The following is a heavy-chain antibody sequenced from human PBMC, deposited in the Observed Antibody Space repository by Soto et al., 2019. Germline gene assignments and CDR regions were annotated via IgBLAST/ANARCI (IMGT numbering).Heavy chain of an antibody. V-gene: IGHV3-23*01. Sequence: GGSQRLSCAASGFTFSNYAMSWVRQAPGKGLEWVSAISSSGDSPYYAGSVKGRFTVSRDNSKNTLYLQMNSLRVEDTAIYYCARNTIPPPPYWGQGTLVTVSS. CDR1: GFTFSNYA. CDR2: ISSSGDSP. CDR3: ARNTIPPPPY. D-gene: IGHD1-1*01. J-gene: IGHJ4*02.